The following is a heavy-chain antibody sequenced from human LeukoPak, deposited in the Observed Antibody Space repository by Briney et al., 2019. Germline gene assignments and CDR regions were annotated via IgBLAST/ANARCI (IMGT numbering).Heavy chain of an antibody. J-gene: IGHJ4*02. V-gene: IGHV4-34*01. Sequence: SETLSLTCAVYGGSFSGYYWSWIRQPPGKGLEWMGEINHSGSTNYNPSLKSRVTISVDTSKNQFSLKLSSVTAADTAVYYCAREVGDTAMVTHFDYWGQGTLVTVSS. D-gene: IGHD5-18*01. CDR2: INHSGST. CDR3: AREVGDTAMVTHFDY. CDR1: GGSFSGYY.